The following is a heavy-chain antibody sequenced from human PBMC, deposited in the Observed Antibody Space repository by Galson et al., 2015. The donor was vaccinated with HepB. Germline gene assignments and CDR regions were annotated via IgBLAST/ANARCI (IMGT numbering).Heavy chain of an antibody. Sequence: SLRLSCAASGFTFSSYAMSWVRQAPGKGLEWVSAISGSGGSTYYADSVKGRFTISRDNSKNTLYLQMNSLRAEDTAVYYCAKDSHVLRYFDWSTIDAFDIWGQGTMVTVSS. J-gene: IGHJ3*02. V-gene: IGHV3-23*01. CDR2: ISGSGGST. CDR3: AKDSHVLRYFDWSTIDAFDI. CDR1: GFTFSSYA. D-gene: IGHD3-9*01.